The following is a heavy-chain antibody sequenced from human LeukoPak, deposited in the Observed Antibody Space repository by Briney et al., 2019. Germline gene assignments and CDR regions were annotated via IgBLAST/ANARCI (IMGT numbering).Heavy chain of an antibody. CDR2: ISAYNDNT. CDR1: GYTFTSYG. CDR3: ARDLKGVVTAYY. J-gene: IGHJ4*02. V-gene: IGHV1-18*01. D-gene: IGHD2-21*02. Sequence: ASVKVSCKASGYTFTSYGISWVRQAPGQGLEWMGWISAYNDNTNYAQKLQGRVTMTTDTSTSTAYMELRSLRSDDTAVYYCARDLKGVVTAYYWGQGTLVTVSS.